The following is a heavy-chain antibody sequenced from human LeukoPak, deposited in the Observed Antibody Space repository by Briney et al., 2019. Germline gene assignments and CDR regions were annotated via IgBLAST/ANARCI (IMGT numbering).Heavy chain of an antibody. CDR1: GGSISSGSYY. CDR2: IYTSGTS. CDR3: AGERGEEYSSGWYKTNFFYN. V-gene: IGHV4-61*02. J-gene: IGHJ4*02. Sequence: PLETLSLTCTVSGGSISSGSYYWSWIRQPAGKGLEWIGRIYTSGTSNYNPSFKSRVTMSVDTSKNQFSLKLSSVTAADTAVYYCAGERGEEYSSGWYKTNFFYNWGQGIRVTVSS. D-gene: IGHD6-19*01.